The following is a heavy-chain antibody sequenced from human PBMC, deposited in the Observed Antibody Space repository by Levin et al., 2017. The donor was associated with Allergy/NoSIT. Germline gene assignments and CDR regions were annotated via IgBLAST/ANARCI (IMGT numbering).Heavy chain of an antibody. J-gene: IGHJ4*02. CDR3: ARGDNGGYYLNFLDY. V-gene: IGHV4-39*07. CDR1: GGSISSSSNY. D-gene: IGHD3-22*01. CDR2: IYYNGDT. Sequence: SETLSLTCTVSGGSISSSSNYWGWIRQPPGKGLEWIGSIYYNGDTYYNPSLKSRVTISVDTSKNQFSLKLTSVTAADTAVYYCARGDNGGYYLNFLDYWGQGTLVTVSS.